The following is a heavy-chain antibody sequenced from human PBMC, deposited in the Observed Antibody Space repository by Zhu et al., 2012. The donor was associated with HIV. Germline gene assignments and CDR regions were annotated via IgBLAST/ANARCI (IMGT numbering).Heavy chain of an antibody. CDR1: GYSISSGYY. J-gene: IGHJ4*02. CDR3: ASQVTGVRGVVDY. V-gene: IGHV4-38-2*01. CDR2: IYHSGST. D-gene: IGHD3-10*01. Sequence: QVQLEESGPGLVKPSETLSLTCGVSGYSISSGYYWGWIRQPPGKGLEWIGTIYHSGSTYYNPSLKGRVIISVDTSKNHFSLKLNSVTAADTALYYCASQVTGVRGVVDYWGQGTLVTVSS.